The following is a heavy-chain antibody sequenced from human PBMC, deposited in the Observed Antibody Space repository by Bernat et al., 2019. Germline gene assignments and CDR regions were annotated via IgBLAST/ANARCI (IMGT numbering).Heavy chain of an antibody. CDR3: TTVGGYCSGGSCYSRV. CDR1: GFTGSNAW. D-gene: IGHD2-15*01. V-gene: IGHV3-15*01. Sequence: EVQLVESGGGLVKPGGSLRLSCAASGFTGSNAWMSWVRQAPGKGLEWVGSIKSKSDGGTTDYAAPVKGRFTISSDDSKNTLYLQMNSLKTEDTAVYYCTTVGGYCSGGSCYSRVWGQATMVTVSS. CDR2: IKSKSDGGTT. J-gene: IGHJ3*01.